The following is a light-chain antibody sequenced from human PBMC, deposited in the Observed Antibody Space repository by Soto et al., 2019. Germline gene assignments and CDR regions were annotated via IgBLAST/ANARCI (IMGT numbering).Light chain of an antibody. CDR3: AAWDDSLNGYV. CDR1: SSNIGRNT. V-gene: IGLV1-44*01. Sequence: QSVLTQPPSASGTPGQRVTISCSGSSSNIGRNTVNWYQQFPGTAPKLLIYTNNQRPSGVPGRFSGSKSGTSASLAISGLQSEDEAEYYCAAWDDSLNGYVFGAVTKLT. CDR2: TNN. J-gene: IGLJ1*01.